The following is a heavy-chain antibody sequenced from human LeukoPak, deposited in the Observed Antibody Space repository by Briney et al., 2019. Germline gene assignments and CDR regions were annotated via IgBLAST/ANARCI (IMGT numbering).Heavy chain of an antibody. CDR2: ISWNSGSI. CDR1: GFTFDDYA. CDR3: AKDRSTLWFGLFDY. J-gene: IGHJ4*02. V-gene: IGHV3-9*01. D-gene: IGHD3-10*01. Sequence: GGSLRLSCAASGFTFDDYAMHWVRQAPGKGLEWVSGISWNSGSIGYADSVKGRFTISRDNAKNSLYLQMNSLRAEDTALYYCAKDRSTLWFGLFDYWGQGTLVTVSS.